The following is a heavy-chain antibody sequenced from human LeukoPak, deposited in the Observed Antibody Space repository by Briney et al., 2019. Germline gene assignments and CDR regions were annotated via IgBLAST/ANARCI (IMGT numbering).Heavy chain of an antibody. Sequence: PSETLSLTCTVSGASISSYYWSWTRQPPGKGQEWIGDIYYSGNTNYNPSLKSRVTISVHTSKTQFSLKLSSVTAADTAVYYCARDLGFGYFDYWGQGTLVTVSS. J-gene: IGHJ4*02. CDR3: ARDLGFGYFDY. V-gene: IGHV4-59*01. CDR1: GASISSYY. CDR2: IYYSGNT. D-gene: IGHD3-16*01.